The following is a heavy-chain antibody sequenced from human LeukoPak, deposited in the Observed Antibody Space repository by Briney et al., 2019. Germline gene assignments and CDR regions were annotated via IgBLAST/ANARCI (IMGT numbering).Heavy chain of an antibody. CDR2: IHPNSGGT. CDR1: GYTFTDYY. J-gene: IGHJ4*02. D-gene: IGHD6-6*01. V-gene: IGHV1-2*02. Sequence: ASVKVSCKASGYTFTDYYLNWVRQAPGQGLEWMGWIHPNSGGTNYAQKFQGRVTMTRDTSISTAYMELSRLTFDDTAVYYCGRKSAARKASEFDYWGQGTLVTVSS. CDR3: GRKSAARKASEFDY.